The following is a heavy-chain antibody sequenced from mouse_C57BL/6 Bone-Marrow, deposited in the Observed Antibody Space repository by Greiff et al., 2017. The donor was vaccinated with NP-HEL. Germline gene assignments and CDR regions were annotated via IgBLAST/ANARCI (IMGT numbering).Heavy chain of an antibody. V-gene: IGHV1-9*01. D-gene: IGHD2-4*01. CDR3: ARTRLDYDGYAMDY. CDR2: ILPGSGST. Sequence: VQLQQSGAELMKPGASVKLSCKATGYTFTGYWIEWVKQRPGHGLEWIGEILPGSGSTNYNEKFKGKATFTADTSSNTAYMQLSSLTTEDSDIDDGARTRLDYDGYAMDYWGQGTSVTVSS. CDR1: GYTFTGYW. J-gene: IGHJ4*01.